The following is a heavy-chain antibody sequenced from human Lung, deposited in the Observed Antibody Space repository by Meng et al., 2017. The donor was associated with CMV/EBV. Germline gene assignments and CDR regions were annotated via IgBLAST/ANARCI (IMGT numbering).Heavy chain of an antibody. V-gene: IGHV4-39*07. J-gene: IGHJ5*02. CDR3: ARVWGGDNWLDP. CDR1: RGCSSSSSHY. CDR2: MLYGGST. D-gene: IGHD3-16*01. Sequence: CTVSRGCSSSSSHYWGWARQAPGKGLEWIGSMLYGGSTFYIPSLKRRVSISIDVSKNQFSLGLSSVTAADRGVYYCARVWGGDNWLDPWGQGILVTVSS.